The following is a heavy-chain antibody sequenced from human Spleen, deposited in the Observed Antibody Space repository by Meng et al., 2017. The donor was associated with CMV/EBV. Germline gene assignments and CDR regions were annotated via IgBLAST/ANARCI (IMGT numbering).Heavy chain of an antibody. J-gene: IGHJ6*02. CDR3: ARGGTQIDIVTVPGILRNNNGMDV. Sequence: ASVKVSCKASGYTFTGSYIHWVQQAPGLGLEWLGWINPNSGATKYAQKFQGRVTMTRDTSISTAYMELSRLRSDDTAVYYCARGGTQIDIVTVPGILRNNNGMDVWGQGTTVTVSS. D-gene: IGHD1/OR15-1a*01. CDR1: GYTFTGSY. CDR2: INPNSGAT. V-gene: IGHV1-2*02.